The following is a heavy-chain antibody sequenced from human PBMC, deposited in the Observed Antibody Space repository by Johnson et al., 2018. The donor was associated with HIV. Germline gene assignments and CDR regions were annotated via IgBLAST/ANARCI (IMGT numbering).Heavy chain of an antibody. CDR3: ARACRDGYTCDAFDI. CDR2: ISYDGSNK. D-gene: IGHD5-24*01. Sequence: QVQLMESGGGVVQPGRSLRLSCAASGFTFSNYAIHWVRQAPGKGLEWVAVISYDGSNKYYADSVKGRFIISRDNSKNTLYLQINSLRAEDTALYYCARACRDGYTCDAFDIWGQGTMVTVSS. J-gene: IGHJ3*02. CDR1: GFTFSNYA. V-gene: IGHV3-30*04.